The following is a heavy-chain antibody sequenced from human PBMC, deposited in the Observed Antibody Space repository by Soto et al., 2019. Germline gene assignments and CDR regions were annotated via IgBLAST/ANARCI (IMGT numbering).Heavy chain of an antibody. D-gene: IGHD6-19*01. CDR3: AREGGYSSGIFDY. Sequence: PSETLSLTCAVSGGSISSGGYSWSWIRQPPGKGLEWIGYIYHSGSTYYNPSLKSRVTISVDRSKNQFSLKLSSVTAADTAVYYCAREGGYSSGIFDYRGQGTLVTVSS. CDR1: GGSISSGGYS. CDR2: IYHSGST. V-gene: IGHV4-30-2*01. J-gene: IGHJ4*02.